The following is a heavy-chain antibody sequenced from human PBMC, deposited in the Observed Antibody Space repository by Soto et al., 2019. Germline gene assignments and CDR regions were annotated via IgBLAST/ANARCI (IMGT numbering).Heavy chain of an antibody. V-gene: IGHV4-59*03. J-gene: IGHJ3*02. CDR3: VSSRTAVFGDALDI. D-gene: IGHD3-3*01. CDR1: GGSISSFF. Sequence: QVQLQQSGPGLVKPSETLSLTCSVSGGSISSFFKNWIRQAPGKGLEWIGCIYDSGDANYNPSLKIPVTISLDTSKNQFSLELCSVTAADTAIYYCVSSRTAVFGDALDIWALGTMVTVSS. CDR2: IYDSGDA.